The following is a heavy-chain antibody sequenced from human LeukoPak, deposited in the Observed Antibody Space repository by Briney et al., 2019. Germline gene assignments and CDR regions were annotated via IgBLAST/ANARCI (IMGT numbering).Heavy chain of an antibody. D-gene: IGHD3-10*01. CDR2: IGGRDGST. J-gene: IGHJ4*02. Sequence: GGSLRLSCAASGFTFSNYAMSWVRQAPGKGLEWVSAIGGRDGSTYYADSVKGRFTISRDNSKNTLYVQMNSLRAEDTAVYYCAKGHYYGSGSLDYWGQGTLVTVSS. V-gene: IGHV3-23*01. CDR3: AKGHYYGSGSLDY. CDR1: GFTFSNYA.